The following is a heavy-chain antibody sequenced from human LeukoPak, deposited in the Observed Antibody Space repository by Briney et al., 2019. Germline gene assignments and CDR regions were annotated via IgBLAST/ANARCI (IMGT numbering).Heavy chain of an antibody. D-gene: IGHD2-21*01. J-gene: IGHJ4*02. V-gene: IGHV3-23*01. CDR1: GFTFSSYA. CDR2: ISGSGGVT. CDR3: AKDSRGGADFDY. Sequence: PGGSLRLSCAASGFTFSSYAMSWVRQAPGKGLEWVSGISGSGGVTYYADSVKGRFTISRDNSKNTLYLQMNSLRAEDTAVYYCAKDSRGGADFDYWGQGTLVTVSS.